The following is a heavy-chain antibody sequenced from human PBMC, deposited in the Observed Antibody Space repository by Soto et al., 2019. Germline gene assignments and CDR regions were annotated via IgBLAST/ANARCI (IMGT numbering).Heavy chain of an antibody. CDR1: GYTFTSYY. D-gene: IGHD6-13*01. V-gene: IGHV1-46*01. CDR2: INPSGGST. CDR3: ARDQRSGDIAARPWGPNYYYYGMDV. Sequence: GASVKVSCKASGYTFTSYYLHWVRQAPGQGLEWMGIINPSGGSTSYAQKFQGRVTMTRDTSTSTVYMELSSLRSEDTAVYYCARDQRSGDIAARPWGPNYYYYGMDVWGQGTTVTVSS. J-gene: IGHJ6*02.